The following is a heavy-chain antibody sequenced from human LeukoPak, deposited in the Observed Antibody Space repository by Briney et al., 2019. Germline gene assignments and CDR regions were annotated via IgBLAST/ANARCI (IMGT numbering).Heavy chain of an antibody. CDR1: GGSISSYY. CDR2: INHSGST. D-gene: IGHD3-22*01. J-gene: IGHJ5*02. CDR3: ARGPHYYDSSGYYYSWFDP. Sequence: PSETLSLTCTVSGGSISSYYWSWIRQPPGKGLEWIGEINHSGSTNYNPSLKSRVTISVDTSKNQFSLKLSSVTAADTAVYYCARGPHYYDSSGYYYSWFDPWGQGTLVTVSS. V-gene: IGHV4-34*01.